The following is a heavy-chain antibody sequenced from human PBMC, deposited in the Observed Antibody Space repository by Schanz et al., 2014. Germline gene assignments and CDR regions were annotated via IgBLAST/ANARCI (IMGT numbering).Heavy chain of an antibody. D-gene: IGHD3-10*01. CDR2: ISGRDGST. CDR1: GFTFSSYA. Sequence: EVQLVESGGGLVQPGGSLRLSCAASGFTFSSYAMTWVRQAPGMGLEWVSAISGRDGSTYYADSVRGRFTISRDNSKNTVYLQMNSLRPGDTAVYYCAKQHIVRGVIYLNWFDSWGQGTLVNVSS. CDR3: AKQHIVRGVIYLNWFDS. V-gene: IGHV3-23*04. J-gene: IGHJ5*01.